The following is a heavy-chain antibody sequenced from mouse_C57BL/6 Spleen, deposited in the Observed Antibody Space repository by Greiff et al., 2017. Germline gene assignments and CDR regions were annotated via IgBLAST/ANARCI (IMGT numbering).Heavy chain of an antibody. V-gene: IGHV1-55*01. CDR1: GYTFTSYW. CDR2: IYPGSGST. CDR3: AKRYYYGSSYDGFDY. D-gene: IGHD1-1*01. J-gene: IGHJ2*01. Sequence: QVQLQQPGAELVKPGASVKMSCKASGYTFTSYWITWVKQRPGQGLEWIGDIYPGSGSTNYNEKFKSKATLTVDTSSSTAYMQLSSLTSEDSAVYYCAKRYYYGSSYDGFDYWGQGTTLTVSS.